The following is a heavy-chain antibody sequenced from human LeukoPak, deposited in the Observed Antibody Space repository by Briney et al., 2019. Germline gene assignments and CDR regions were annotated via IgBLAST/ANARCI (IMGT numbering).Heavy chain of an antibody. CDR2: MNPNSGNT. CDR1: GYTFTSYE. CDR3: ARDVEGRLNLLPS. J-gene: IGHJ5*02. Sequence: ASVKVSCKASGYTFTSYEIIWVRQATGQGLEWMGWMNPNSGNTGFVEKFQGRVTITRNTSIATAYMELSSLRFEDTAVYYCARDVEGRLNLLPSWGQGTLVTVSS. V-gene: IGHV1-8*01. D-gene: IGHD1-26*01.